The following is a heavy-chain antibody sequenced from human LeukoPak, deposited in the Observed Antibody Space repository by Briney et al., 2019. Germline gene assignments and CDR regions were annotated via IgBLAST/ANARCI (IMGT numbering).Heavy chain of an antibody. J-gene: IGHJ4*02. V-gene: IGHV4-34*01. CDR2: VNHGGST. Sequence: SETLSLTCAVSRGSISGYYWNWLRQSPGKGLEWIGDVNHGGSTNYSPSLKSRVTISLDTSNNHFSLNVSSVTAADTAVYYCARGPRYCSSTSCYLLDYWGQGTLVTVSS. CDR3: ARGPRYCSSTSCYLLDY. CDR1: RGSISGYY. D-gene: IGHD2-2*01.